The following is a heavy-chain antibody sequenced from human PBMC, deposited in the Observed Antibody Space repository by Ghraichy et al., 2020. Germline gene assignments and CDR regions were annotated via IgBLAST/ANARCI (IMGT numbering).Heavy chain of an antibody. Sequence: LSLTCAASGFTFSDYYMSWIRQAPGKGLEWVSYMSSSGRSIYSADSVKGRFTISRDNAKNSLYLQMNSLRAEDTAVYYCARSGYDGYGYYYYYMDVWGQGTTVTVSS. J-gene: IGHJ6*03. D-gene: IGHD5-12*01. CDR3: ARSGYDGYGYYYYYMDV. CDR1: GFTFSDYY. V-gene: IGHV3-11*01. CDR2: MSSSGRSI.